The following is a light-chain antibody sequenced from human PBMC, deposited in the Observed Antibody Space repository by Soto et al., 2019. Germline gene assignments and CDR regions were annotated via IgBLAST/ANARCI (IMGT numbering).Light chain of an antibody. V-gene: IGKV3-11*01. J-gene: IGKJ1*01. CDR2: DAS. CDR1: QSVSTY. CDR3: QQRSSWWT. Sequence: EIVLTQSPATLSLSPGERATLSCRASQSVSTYLAWYQQKPGQAPRLLIYDASNRATGIPARFSGSGSGTXXTXTIXSLEXEDFAVYYCQQRSSWWTFGQGTKVEIK.